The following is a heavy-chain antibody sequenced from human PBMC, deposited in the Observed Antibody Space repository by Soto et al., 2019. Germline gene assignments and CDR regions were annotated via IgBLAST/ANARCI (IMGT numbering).Heavy chain of an antibody. CDR1: GYTFTRYG. CDR3: ARELAGSGWYWFDP. V-gene: IGHV1-3*01. Sequence: QVQLVQSGAEVKKPGASVRVSCKASGYTFTRYGMHWVRQAPGQGLEWMGWINVDSGHTKYSQKFQGRLIIARDTSADTLYMDLIRLGSEDTAVYYCARELAGSGWYWFDPWGQGTLVTVSS. CDR2: INVDSGHT. J-gene: IGHJ5*02. D-gene: IGHD6-19*01.